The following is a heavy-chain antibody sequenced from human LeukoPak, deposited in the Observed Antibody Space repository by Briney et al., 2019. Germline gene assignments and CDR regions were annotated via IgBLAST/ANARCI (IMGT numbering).Heavy chain of an antibody. Sequence: GGSLSLSCAASGFTFSSYSMNWVRQAPGKGLEWVSSISTTSRYIYYADSVKGRFTVSRDNAKNSLYLQMNSLRAEDTAAYYCARGNSDYDHDYWGQGTLVTVSS. D-gene: IGHD5-12*01. CDR2: ISTTSRYI. J-gene: IGHJ4*02. CDR3: ARGNSDYDHDY. V-gene: IGHV3-21*01. CDR1: GFTFSSYS.